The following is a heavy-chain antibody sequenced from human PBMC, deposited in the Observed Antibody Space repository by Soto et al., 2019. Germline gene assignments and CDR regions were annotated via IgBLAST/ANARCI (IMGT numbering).Heavy chain of an antibody. D-gene: IGHD3-10*01. CDR2: ISSSSSTI. J-gene: IGHJ5*02. CDR3: ARERRVRGGWFDP. Sequence: EVQLVESGGGLVQPGGSLRLSCAASGFTFSSYSMNWVSQAPGKGLEWVSYISSSSSTIYYADSVKGRFTISRDNAKNSLYLQMNSLRAEDTAVYYCARERRVRGGWFDPWGQGTLVTVSS. V-gene: IGHV3-48*01. CDR1: GFTFSSYS.